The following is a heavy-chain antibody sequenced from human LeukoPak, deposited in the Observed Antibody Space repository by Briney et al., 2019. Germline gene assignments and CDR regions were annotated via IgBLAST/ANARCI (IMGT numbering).Heavy chain of an antibody. V-gene: IGHV3-53*01. CDR2: IYYDGST. J-gene: IGHJ4*02. CDR1: GFTVSTHY. D-gene: IGHD5-24*01. CDR3: ARGGQGYNPHDY. Sequence: TGGSLRLSCAVSGFTVSTHYKSWVRQAPGKGLEWLSVIYYDGSTYYADSVEGRFTISKDNSKNTLYLQMNTLRAEDTAVYYCARGGQGYNPHDYWGQGTLVTVSS.